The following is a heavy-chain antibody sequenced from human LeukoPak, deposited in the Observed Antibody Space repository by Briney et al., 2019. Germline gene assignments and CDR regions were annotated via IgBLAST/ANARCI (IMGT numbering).Heavy chain of an antibody. Sequence: SGTLSLTCAVPGGSISSSNWWSWVRQHPGKGLEWIGYIYYSGSTYYNPSLKSRVTISVDTSKNQFSLKLSSVTAADTAVYYCARDHDYGDYSYGMDVWGQGTTVTVSS. CDR2: IYYSGST. D-gene: IGHD4-17*01. V-gene: IGHV4-4*02. J-gene: IGHJ6*02. CDR1: GGSISSSNW. CDR3: ARDHDYGDYSYGMDV.